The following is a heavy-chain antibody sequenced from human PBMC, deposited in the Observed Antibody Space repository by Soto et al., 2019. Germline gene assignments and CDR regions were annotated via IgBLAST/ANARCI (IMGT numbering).Heavy chain of an antibody. CDR1: GYTFTSYD. J-gene: IGHJ4*02. CDR3: ARGENIVATVDY. D-gene: IGHD5-12*01. CDR2: MNPNSGNT. Sequence: ASVKVSCKASGYTFTSYDINWVRQATGQGLEWMGWMNPNSGNTGYAQKFQGRVTMTRNTSISTAYMELSSLRSEDTAVYYCARGENIVATVDYWGQGTLVTVSS. V-gene: IGHV1-8*01.